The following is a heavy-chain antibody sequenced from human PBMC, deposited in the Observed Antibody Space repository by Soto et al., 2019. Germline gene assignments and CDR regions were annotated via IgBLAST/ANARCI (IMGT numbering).Heavy chain of an antibody. CDR1: GLTFKNHW. Sequence: GGSMRLSCAASGLTFKNHWMHWVRQDPGKGLVWVSRTNIDGTSTTYADSVKGRFTVSRDNAKNTLDLQMNSLRAEDTAVYYSARGTTLQPGWGRVLDSWGQGTLVTVS. J-gene: IGHJ4*02. CDR3: ARGTTLQPGWGRVLDS. V-gene: IGHV3-74*01. D-gene: IGHD4-4*01. CDR2: TNIDGTST.